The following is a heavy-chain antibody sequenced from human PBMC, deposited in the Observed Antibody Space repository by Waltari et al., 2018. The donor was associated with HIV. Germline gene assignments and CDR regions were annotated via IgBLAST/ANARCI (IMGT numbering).Heavy chain of an antibody. V-gene: IGHV4-39*01. CDR1: GASISSSSSY. CDR2: IYYSGTA. J-gene: IGHJ4*02. D-gene: IGHD3-16*01. CDR3: ARLRFHSLYYFDS. Sequence: LHFQESGRRLVNRSETLSPPCTVSGASISSSSSYWAWIRQPPGKGLEWIGAIYYSGTAYYNPSVKSRVSASLDASKNELSLKLTSVTATDTALYYCARLRFHSLYYFDSWGPGILVTVSS.